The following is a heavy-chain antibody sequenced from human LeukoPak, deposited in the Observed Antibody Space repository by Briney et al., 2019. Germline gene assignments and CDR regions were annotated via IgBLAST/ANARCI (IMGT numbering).Heavy chain of an antibody. J-gene: IGHJ4*02. V-gene: IGHV3-72*01. CDR2: TRNKANSYTT. CDR1: GFTFSDHY. CDR3: ARGDFGSYGY. D-gene: IGHD1-26*01. Sequence: PGGSLRLSCAASGFTFSDHYMDWVRQAPGKGLEWVGRTRNKANSYTTEYAASVKGRFTISRDDSKNSLYLQMNSLKTEDTAVYYCARGDFGSYGYWGQGTLVTVSS.